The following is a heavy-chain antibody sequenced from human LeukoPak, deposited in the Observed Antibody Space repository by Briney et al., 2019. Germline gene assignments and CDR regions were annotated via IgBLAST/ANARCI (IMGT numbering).Heavy chain of an antibody. CDR1: GFTFSSYG. CDR3: ARDYCGGDCYSFDS. D-gene: IGHD2-21*02. V-gene: IGHV3-33*01. CDR2: IWYHGRNK. J-gene: IGHJ4*02. Sequence: GGSLRLSCAASGFTFSSYGMHWVRQAPGKGLEWVAVIWYHGRNKYFADSVEGRFTISRDISKNTLYLQMNSLRAEDTAVYYCARDYCGGDCYSFDSWGQGTLVTVSS.